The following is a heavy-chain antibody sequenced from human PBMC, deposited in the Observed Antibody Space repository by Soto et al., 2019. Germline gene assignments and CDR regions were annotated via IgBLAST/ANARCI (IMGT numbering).Heavy chain of an antibody. CDR3: ARAGIAAAGQSTVDY. CDR1: GGTFSSYT. Sequence: QVQLVQSGAEVKKPGSSVKVSCKASGGTFSSYTISWVRQAPGQGLEWMGRIIPILGIANYAQKFQGRVTIXXYXSRXTAYMELSSLRSEDTAVYYCARAGIAAAGQSTVDYWGQGTLVTVSS. J-gene: IGHJ4*02. CDR2: IIPILGIA. V-gene: IGHV1-69*02. D-gene: IGHD6-13*01.